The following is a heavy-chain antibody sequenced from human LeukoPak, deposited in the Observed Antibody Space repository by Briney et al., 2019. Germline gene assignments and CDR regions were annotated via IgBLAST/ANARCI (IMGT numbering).Heavy chain of an antibody. CDR1: GGSISSGGYY. J-gene: IGHJ4*02. Sequence: SQTLSLTCTVSGGSISSGGYYWSWIRQHPGKGLEWIGYIYYSGSTYYNPSLKSRVTISVDTSKNQFSLKLSSVTAADTAVYYCARDRYHDSSGPIDYWGQGTLVTVSS. V-gene: IGHV4-31*03. CDR2: IYYSGST. D-gene: IGHD3-22*01. CDR3: ARDRYHDSSGPIDY.